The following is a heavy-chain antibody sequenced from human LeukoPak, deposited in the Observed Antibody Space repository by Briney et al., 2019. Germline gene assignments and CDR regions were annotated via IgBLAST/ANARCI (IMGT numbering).Heavy chain of an antibody. CDR3: ASRNSLFI. J-gene: IGHJ4*02. CDR2: ITSSSSYI. CDR1: GFTLSRYT. D-gene: IGHD4-23*01. Sequence: GGSLRLSCAASGFTLSRYTMNWVRQAPGKGLEWVSSITSSSSYIYYADSVKGRFTISRDNAKNSLYLQMNSLRAEDTAVYYCASRNSLFIWGQGTLVTVSS. V-gene: IGHV3-21*01.